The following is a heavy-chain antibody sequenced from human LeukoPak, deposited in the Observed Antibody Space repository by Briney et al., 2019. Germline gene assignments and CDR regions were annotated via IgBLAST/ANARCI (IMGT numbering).Heavy chain of an antibody. J-gene: IGHJ4*02. D-gene: IGHD3-10*01. CDR1: GFTFSSYS. CDR2: ISSSSYI. V-gene: IGHV3-21*01. CDR3: ARTPYGSGSYLDY. Sequence: GGSPRLSCAASGFTFSSYSMNWVRQAPGKGLEWVSSISSSSYIYYADSVKGRFTISRDNAKNSLYLQMNSLRAEDTAVYYCARTPYGSGSYLDYWGQGTLVTVSS.